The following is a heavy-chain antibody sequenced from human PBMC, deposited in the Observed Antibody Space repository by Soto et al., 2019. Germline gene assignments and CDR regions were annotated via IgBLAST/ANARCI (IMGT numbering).Heavy chain of an antibody. CDR1: GGTFSSYA. CDR3: ARESPSPTVTTLYNWFDP. V-gene: IGHV1-69*04. CDR2: IIPILGIA. D-gene: IGHD4-17*01. J-gene: IGHJ5*02. Sequence: ASVKVSCKASGGTFSSYAISWVRQAPGQGLEWMGRIIPILGIANYAQKFQGRVTITADKSTRTAYMELSSLRSEDTAVYYCARESPSPTVTTLYNWFDPWGQGTLVPVSS.